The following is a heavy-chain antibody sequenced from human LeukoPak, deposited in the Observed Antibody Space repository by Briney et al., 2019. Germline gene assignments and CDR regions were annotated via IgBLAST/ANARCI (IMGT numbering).Heavy chain of an antibody. Sequence: NASETLSLTCTVSGDSINSGSYYWSWIWQTAGKGLEWIGRVYIRGTVNYNPSLKGRVTISLDTSKNQFSLKLSSVTAADTALYYCARRIRVYGFGDSPNFDYWGQGSMVTVSS. CDR2: VYIRGTV. V-gene: IGHV4-61*02. CDR1: GDSINSGSYY. CDR3: ARRIRVYGFGDSPNFDY. D-gene: IGHD4-17*01. J-gene: IGHJ4*02.